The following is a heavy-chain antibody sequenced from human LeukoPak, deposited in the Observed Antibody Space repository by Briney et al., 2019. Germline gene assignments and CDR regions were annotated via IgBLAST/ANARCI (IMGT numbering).Heavy chain of an antibody. Sequence: KTSETLSLTCTVSGGSISSYYWSWIRQPAGKGLEWIGRIYTSGSTNYNPSLKSRVTMSVDTSKNQFSLKLSSVTAADTAVYYCARVKYSYGPENFDYWGQGTLVTVSS. CDR3: ARVKYSYGPENFDY. CDR2: IYTSGST. CDR1: GGSISSYY. V-gene: IGHV4-4*07. J-gene: IGHJ4*02. D-gene: IGHD5-18*01.